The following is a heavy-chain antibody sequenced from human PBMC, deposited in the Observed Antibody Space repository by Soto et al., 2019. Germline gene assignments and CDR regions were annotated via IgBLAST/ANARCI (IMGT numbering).Heavy chain of an antibody. Sequence: ASVKVSCKASGYTFTSYDINWVRQATGQGLEWMGWMNPNSGNTGYAQKFQGRVTMTRNTSISTAYMELSSLRSEDTAVYYYARGSIPYYYGSGSSQHYYYYGMDVWGQGTTVTVSS. CDR3: ARGSIPYYYGSGSSQHYYYYGMDV. D-gene: IGHD3-10*01. CDR2: MNPNSGNT. J-gene: IGHJ6*02. CDR1: GYTFTSYD. V-gene: IGHV1-8*01.